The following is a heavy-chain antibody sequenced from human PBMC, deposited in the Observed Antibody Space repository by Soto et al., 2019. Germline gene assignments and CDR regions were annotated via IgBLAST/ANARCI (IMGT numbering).Heavy chain of an antibody. J-gene: IGHJ5*02. CDR1: GYAFTGYY. CDR3: ARDRLGFDP. V-gene: IGHV1-2*04. Sequence: QVQLVQSVAEVKKPGASVKVSCKASGYAFTGYYMLWVRQAPGQGLEWMGWINPNSGGTNYAQKFQGWVTMTRDTSISTAYMELSRLRSDDTAAYYCARDRLGFDPWGQGTLVTVSS. CDR2: INPNSGGT.